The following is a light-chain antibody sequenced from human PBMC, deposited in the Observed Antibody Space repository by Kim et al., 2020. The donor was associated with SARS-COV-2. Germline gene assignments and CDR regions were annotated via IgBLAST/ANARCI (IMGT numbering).Light chain of an antibody. Sequence: PGERATRSSRASQSVSTYLAWYQQKPGQAPRLRIYDASNRATGVPARFSGSGSGTDFTLTISSLQSEDFAVYYCQQRSNWPPALTFGGGTKVDIK. CDR1: QSVSTY. J-gene: IGKJ4*01. CDR2: DAS. CDR3: QQRSNWPPALT. V-gene: IGKV3-11*01.